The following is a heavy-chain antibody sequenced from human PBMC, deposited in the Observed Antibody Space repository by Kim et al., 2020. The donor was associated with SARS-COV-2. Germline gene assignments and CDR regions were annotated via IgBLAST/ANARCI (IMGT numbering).Heavy chain of an antibody. CDR3: ARAASSWYRFDD. CDR1: GDSISISGYY. CDR2: IFYSGTT. J-gene: IGHJ4*02. V-gene: IGHV4-39*02. Sequence: SETLSLTCTVSGDSISISGYYWGWIRQPPGKGLERIGSIFYSGTTYYNPSLKSRVTISVDTPKNHFSLMLTSVTATDAAVYYCARAASSWYRFDDWGQGTLVTVSS. D-gene: IGHD6-13*01.